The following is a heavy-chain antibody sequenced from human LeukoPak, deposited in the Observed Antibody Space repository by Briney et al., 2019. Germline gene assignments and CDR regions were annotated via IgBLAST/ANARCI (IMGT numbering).Heavy chain of an antibody. J-gene: IGHJ2*01. Sequence: GGCLRLSCAASGFTFSSYAMSWVRQAPGKGLEWVSAISGSGGNTYSADSVKGRFTISRDNSKNTLHLQMNSLRAEDTALYYCATVLTSWYFDLWGRGTLVTVSS. V-gene: IGHV3-23*01. CDR3: ATVLTSWYFDL. CDR1: GFTFSSYA. CDR2: ISGSGGNT.